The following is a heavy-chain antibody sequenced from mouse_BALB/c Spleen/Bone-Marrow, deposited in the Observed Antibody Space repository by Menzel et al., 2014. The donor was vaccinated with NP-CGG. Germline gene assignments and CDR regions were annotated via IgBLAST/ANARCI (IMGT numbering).Heavy chain of an antibody. CDR2: ISGGGSYT. D-gene: IGHD2-4*01. J-gene: IGHJ3*01. CDR1: GFTFNSYG. CDR3: ARHAYYDQTEVSFVY. V-gene: IGHV5-9-2*01. Sequence: EVKVVESGGGLVKSGGSLKLSCAASGFTFNSYGMSWVRQTPEKRLEWVATISGGGSYTFYPDSVKGRFTISRENAKNNLDLQLSSLRSEGTALYYGARHAYYDQTEVSFVYWGQGTLVTVSA.